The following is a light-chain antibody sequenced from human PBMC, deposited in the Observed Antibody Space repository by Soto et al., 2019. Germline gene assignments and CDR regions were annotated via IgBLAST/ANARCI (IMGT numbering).Light chain of an antibody. CDR2: DAS. Sequence: DILMTQSPSTLSASVEDRVTITCRASQSISSWLAWYQQKPGKAPKLLIYDASSLESGVPSRFSGSGSGTEFTLTISSLQPDDFATYYCQQYNSQYTFGQGTKLEIK. CDR3: QQYNSQYT. J-gene: IGKJ2*01. CDR1: QSISSW. V-gene: IGKV1-5*01.